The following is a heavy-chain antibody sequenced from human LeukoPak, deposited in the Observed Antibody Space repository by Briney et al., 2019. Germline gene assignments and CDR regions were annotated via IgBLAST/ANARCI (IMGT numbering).Heavy chain of an antibody. J-gene: IGHJ6*02. Sequence: SETLSLTCTVSGGSIRSSSYYWSWIRQPAGKGLEWIGRIYTSGSTNYNPSLKSRVTMSVDTSKNQFSLKLSSVTAADTAVYYCARVGSSPHDNYYYGMDVWGQGTTVTVSS. CDR1: GGSIRSSSYY. V-gene: IGHV4-61*02. CDR3: ARVGSSPHDNYYYGMDV. CDR2: IYTSGST. D-gene: IGHD6-13*01.